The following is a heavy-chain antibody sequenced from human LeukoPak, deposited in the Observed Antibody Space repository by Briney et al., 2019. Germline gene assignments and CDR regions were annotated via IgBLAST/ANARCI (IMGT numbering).Heavy chain of an antibody. CDR2: IYYSGST. Sequence: PSETLSLTCTVSGGSISSFYWTWIRQPPGKGLEWIGYIYYSGSTNYNPSLKSRVTISVDTSKNQFSLKLSSVTAADTAVYYCAARVFGVVLDYWGQGTLVTVSS. V-gene: IGHV4-59*12. CDR3: AARVFGVVLDY. D-gene: IGHD3-3*01. CDR1: GGSISSFY. J-gene: IGHJ4*02.